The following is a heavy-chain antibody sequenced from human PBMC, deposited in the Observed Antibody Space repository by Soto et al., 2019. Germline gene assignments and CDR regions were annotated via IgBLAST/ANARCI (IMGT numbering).Heavy chain of an antibody. D-gene: IGHD2-2*01. CDR1: GFNFSNYG. Sequence: QVQLVESGGGVVQPGRSLRLSCAASGFNFSNYGMHWVRQAPGKGLEWVGVIWHDGRNENYAASVKGRFTISRDNSKNMLYLYMNSLRVEDTAVYFCARDQESSYQLLVYYYGMDVWGQGTTVTVSS. CDR2: IWHDGRNE. CDR3: ARDQESSYQLLVYYYGMDV. V-gene: IGHV3-33*01. J-gene: IGHJ6*02.